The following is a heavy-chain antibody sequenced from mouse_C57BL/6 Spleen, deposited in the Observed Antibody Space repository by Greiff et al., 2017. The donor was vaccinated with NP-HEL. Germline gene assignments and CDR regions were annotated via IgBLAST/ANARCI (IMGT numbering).Heavy chain of an antibody. Sequence: VQLQQPGAELVKPGASVKMSCKASGYTFTSYWITWVKQRPGQGLEWIGDIYPGSGSTNYNEKFKSKATLTVDTSSSTAYMQLSRLTSEDSAVYYCARRYYGSSYEAMDYWGQGTSVTVSS. CDR2: IYPGSGST. CDR1: GYTFTSYW. J-gene: IGHJ4*01. D-gene: IGHD1-1*01. V-gene: IGHV1-55*01. CDR3: ARRYYGSSYEAMDY.